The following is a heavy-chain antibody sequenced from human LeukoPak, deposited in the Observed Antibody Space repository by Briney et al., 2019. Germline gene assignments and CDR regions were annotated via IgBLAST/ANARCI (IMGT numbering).Heavy chain of an antibody. J-gene: IGHJ4*02. CDR1: GGTFSRYG. CDR3: ATEGQTYYFDN. CDR2: IIPLFGTA. Sequence: SVKVSCKASGGTFSRYGISWVRQAPGQVLEWLGGIIPLFGTANYARKFQGRVTITTDESTSTAYMELNSLRSQDTALYYCATEGQTYYFDNWGQGTLVTVSS. V-gene: IGHV1-69*05.